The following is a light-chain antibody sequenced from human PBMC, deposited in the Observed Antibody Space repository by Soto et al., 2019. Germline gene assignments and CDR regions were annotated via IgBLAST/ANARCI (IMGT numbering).Light chain of an antibody. CDR1: QSISSW. J-gene: IGKJ1*01. CDR3: QHYNSYSEA. Sequence: DFPMPKYPSTLSASVGDRVTITCRASQSISSWLAWYQQKPGKAPKLLIYKASTLKSGVPSRFSGSGSGTEFTLTISSLQPDDFATYYCQHYNSYSEAFGQGTKVDIK. CDR2: KAS. V-gene: IGKV1-5*03.